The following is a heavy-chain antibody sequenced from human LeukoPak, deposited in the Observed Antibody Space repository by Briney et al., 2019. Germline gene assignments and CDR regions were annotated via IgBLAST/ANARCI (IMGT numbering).Heavy chain of an antibody. J-gene: IGHJ3*02. V-gene: IGHV6-1*01. CDR2: TYYRSKWYT. D-gene: IGHD3-10*01. Sequence: SQTLSLTCAISGDTFSSNTAGWRWLRQSPSRGLEWLGRTYYRSKWYTDSAVAVMSLITKKHDTTKNEVSMQLSSVTPDDTALYYCARGGLVRLTINCLIAFDIWGQGIMVTVS. CDR1: GDTFSSNTAG. CDR3: ARGGLVRLTINCLIAFDI.